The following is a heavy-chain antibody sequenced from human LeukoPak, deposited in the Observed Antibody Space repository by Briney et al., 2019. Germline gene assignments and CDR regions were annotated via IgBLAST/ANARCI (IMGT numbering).Heavy chain of an antibody. J-gene: IGHJ3*02. CDR2: INPNSGGT. CDR1: GYTFTGYY. Sequence: ASVKVSCKAFGYTFTGYYMHWVRQAPGQGLEWMGRINPNSGGTNYAQKFQGRVTMTRDTSISTAYMELSRLRSDDTAVYYCARVTGGELPDRDDAFDIWGQGTMVTVSS. D-gene: IGHD1-26*01. V-gene: IGHV1-2*06. CDR3: ARVTGGELPDRDDAFDI.